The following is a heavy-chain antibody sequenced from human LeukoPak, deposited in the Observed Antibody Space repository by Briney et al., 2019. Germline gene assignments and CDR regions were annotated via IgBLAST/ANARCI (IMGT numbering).Heavy chain of an antibody. J-gene: IGHJ4*02. CDR1: GFTSSSYS. V-gene: IGHV3-21*01. Sequence: NPGGSLRLSCAASGFTSSSYSMNWVRQAPGKGLEWVSSISSSSSYIYYADSVKGRFTISRDNAKNSLYLQMNSLRAEDTAVYYCARDRALNLDIVVVPAAIDYWGQGTLVTVSS. CDR2: ISSSSSYI. CDR3: ARDRALNLDIVVVPAAIDY. D-gene: IGHD2-2*01.